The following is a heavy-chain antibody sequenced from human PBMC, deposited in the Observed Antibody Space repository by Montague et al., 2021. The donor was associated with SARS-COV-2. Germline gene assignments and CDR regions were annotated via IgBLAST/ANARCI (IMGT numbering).Heavy chain of an antibody. CDR3: ARGRQHINMVVVVVTGGEYYFDF. Sequence: SETLSLTCAVYDGSFSDYSWTWIRQPPGKGLEWLGAINHRGSTNYNPSLKSRVTVSVATSKNQFSLKMTSVTAADTAVYYCARGRQHINMVVVVVTGGEYYFDFWGRGTLVAVSS. V-gene: IGHV4-34*01. CDR1: DGSFSDYS. CDR2: INHRGST. J-gene: IGHJ4*02. D-gene: IGHD3-22*01.